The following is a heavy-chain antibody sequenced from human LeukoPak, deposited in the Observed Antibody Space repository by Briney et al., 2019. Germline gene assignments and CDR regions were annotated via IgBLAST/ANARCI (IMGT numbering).Heavy chain of an antibody. Sequence: ASVKVSCKASGYTFTNYGITWMQQAPGQGLDWMGWINTYNGNTNYAQKLQGRVTITTDTSTSTAYMELRSLRSDDTAVFYCARDLVDGVGAPGAYWGQGALVTVSS. V-gene: IGHV1-18*01. CDR1: GYTFTNYG. CDR3: ARDLVDGVGAPGAY. CDR2: INTYNGNT. D-gene: IGHD1-26*01. J-gene: IGHJ4*02.